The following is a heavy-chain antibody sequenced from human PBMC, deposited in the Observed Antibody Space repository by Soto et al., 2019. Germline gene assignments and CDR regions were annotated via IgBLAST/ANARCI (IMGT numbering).Heavy chain of an antibody. Sequence: SVKVSCKASGGTFSSYAISWVRQAPGQGLEWMGGIIPIFGTANYAQKFQGRVTITADESTSTAYMELSSLRSEDTAVYYCASPKRIPEHLYYYYGMDVWGQGTTVTVSS. CDR1: GGTFSSYA. CDR3: ASPKRIPEHLYYYYGMDV. V-gene: IGHV1-69*13. CDR2: IIPIFGTA. D-gene: IGHD2-21*01. J-gene: IGHJ6*02.